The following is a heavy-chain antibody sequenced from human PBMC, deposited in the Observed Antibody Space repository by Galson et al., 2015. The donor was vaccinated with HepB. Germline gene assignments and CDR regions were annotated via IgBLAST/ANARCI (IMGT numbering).Heavy chain of an antibody. CDR3: AREVGSGWYYFDY. CDR2: INSDGSST. Sequence: SLRLSCAASGFTFSSYWMHWVRQAPGKGLVWVSRINSDGSSTSYADSVKGRFTISRDNAKNTLYLQMNSLRAEDTAVYYCAREVGSGWYYFDYWGQGTLVTVSS. CDR1: GFTFSSYW. V-gene: IGHV3-74*01. D-gene: IGHD6-19*01. J-gene: IGHJ4*02.